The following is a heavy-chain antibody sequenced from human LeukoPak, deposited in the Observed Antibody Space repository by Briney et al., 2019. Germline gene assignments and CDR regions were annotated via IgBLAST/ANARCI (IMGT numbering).Heavy chain of an antibody. CDR2: ISWNSGSI. D-gene: IGHD3-16*01. V-gene: IGHV3-9*01. CDR3: AKGGARDYFDY. J-gene: IGHJ4*02. Sequence: GRSLRLSCAASGFTFDDYAMHWVRQAPGKGLEWVSGISWNSGSIGYADSVKGRFTISRDNAKNSLYLQMNSLRAEDTALYYCAKGGARDYFDYWGQGTLVTVSS. CDR1: GFTFDDYA.